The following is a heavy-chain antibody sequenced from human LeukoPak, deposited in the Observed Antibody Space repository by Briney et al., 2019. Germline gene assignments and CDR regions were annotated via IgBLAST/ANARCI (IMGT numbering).Heavy chain of an antibody. CDR3: ARDRYCSGGSCYSDIDY. J-gene: IGHJ4*02. CDR1: GGTFSSYA. V-gene: IGHV1-69*05. D-gene: IGHD2-15*01. CDR2: IIPIFGTA. Sequence: SVKVSCKASGGTFSSYAISWVRQAPGQGLEWMGRIIPIFGTANYAQKFQGRVTITTDESTSTAYMELSSLRSEDTAVYYCARDRYCSGGSCYSDIDYWGQGTLITVSS.